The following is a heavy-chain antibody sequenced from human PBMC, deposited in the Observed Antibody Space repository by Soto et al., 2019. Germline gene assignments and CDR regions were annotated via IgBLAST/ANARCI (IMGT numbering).Heavy chain of an antibody. J-gene: IGHJ5*02. CDR2: IIPNIGAA. CDR3: ARWSAATPWVVVAAENPFFDP. V-gene: IGHV1-2*02. CDR1: GYTFTGYY. Sequence: ASVKVSCKASGYTFTGYYMHWVRQAPGQGLEWMGWIIPNIGAANYAQKFQGRVTMTADESTSTAYMELSSLRSEDTAVYYCARWSAATPWVVVAAENPFFDPWGQGTLVTVSS. D-gene: IGHD2-15*01.